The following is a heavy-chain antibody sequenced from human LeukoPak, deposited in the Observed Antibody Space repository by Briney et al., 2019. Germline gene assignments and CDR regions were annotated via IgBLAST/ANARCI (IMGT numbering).Heavy chain of an antibody. Sequence: GGSLRLSCAASGFTVSSNYMKWVRQAPGKGLEWVSVIYSGGSTYYADSVKGRFTISRDNSKNTLYLQMNSLRAEDTAVYYCARDQWLPPYWYFDLWGRGTLVTVSS. CDR2: IYSGGST. CDR3: ARDQWLPPYWYFDL. D-gene: IGHD6-19*01. CDR1: GFTVSSNY. V-gene: IGHV3-66*01. J-gene: IGHJ2*01.